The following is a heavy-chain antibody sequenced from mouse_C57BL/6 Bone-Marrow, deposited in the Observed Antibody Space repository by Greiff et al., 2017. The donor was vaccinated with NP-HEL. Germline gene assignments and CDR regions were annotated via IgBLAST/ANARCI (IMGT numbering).Heavy chain of an antibody. CDR1: GYSFTDYN. CDR3: ARCHDGYFSAWFAY. CDR2: INPNYGTT. D-gene: IGHD2-3*01. J-gene: IGHJ3*01. Sequence: EVQLQQSGPELVKPGASVKISCKASGYSFTDYNMNWVKQSNGKSLEWIGVINPNYGTTSYNQKFKGKATLTVDQSSSTAYMQLNSLTSEASAFYYCARCHDGYFSAWFAYWGQGTLVTVSA. V-gene: IGHV1-39*01.